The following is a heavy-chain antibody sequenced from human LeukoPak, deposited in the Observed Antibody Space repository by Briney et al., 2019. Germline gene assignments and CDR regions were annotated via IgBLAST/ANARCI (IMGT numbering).Heavy chain of an antibody. J-gene: IGHJ6*03. CDR1: GFTFSSYG. CDR2: ICYDGSNK. Sequence: PGGSLRLSCAASGFTFSSYGMHWVRQAPGKGLEWVAVICYDGSNKYYADSVKGRFTISRDNSKNTLYLQMNSLRAEDTAVYYCAKEATVSTYYYYYMDVWGKGTTVTVSS. CDR3: AKEATVSTYYYYYMDV. D-gene: IGHD4-17*01. V-gene: IGHV3-33*06.